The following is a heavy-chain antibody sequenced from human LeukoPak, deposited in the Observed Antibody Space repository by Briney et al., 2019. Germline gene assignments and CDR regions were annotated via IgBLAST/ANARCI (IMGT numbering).Heavy chain of an antibody. J-gene: IGHJ4*02. CDR3: ARGYCGGDCYSGRTDY. V-gene: IGHV1-18*01. D-gene: IGHD2-21*02. CDR1: GFALTTYN. CDR2: VTAFNENT. Sequence: ASVKVSCKASGFALTTYNIVWLRQAPGQGLEWLEWVTAFNENTDYSRKVQGRVTMTRDRSTDTAYMELRSLRFDDTAVYYCARGYCGGDCYSGRTDYWGQGTLVTVSS.